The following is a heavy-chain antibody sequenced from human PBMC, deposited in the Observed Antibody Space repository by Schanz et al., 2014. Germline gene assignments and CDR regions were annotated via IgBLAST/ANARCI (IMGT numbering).Heavy chain of an antibody. J-gene: IGHJ3*02. CDR1: GLIFSNYV. D-gene: IGHD3-10*01. CDR3: AKGRFGELSAFDI. V-gene: IGHV3-23*04. CDR2: ISASGGDT. Sequence: EVQLVDSGGGLVQPGGSLRLSCAASGLIFSNYVMSWVRQAPGKGLEWLSVISASGGDTYYADSVKGRFTISRDNSKNTLYLQMNSLRAEDTAVYYCAKGRFGELSAFDIWGQGTMVTVSS.